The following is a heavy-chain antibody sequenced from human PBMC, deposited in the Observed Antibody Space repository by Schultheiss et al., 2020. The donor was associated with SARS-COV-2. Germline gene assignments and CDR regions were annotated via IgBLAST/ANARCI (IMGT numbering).Heavy chain of an antibody. V-gene: IGHV3-33*08. Sequence: GGSLRLSCAASGFTFRNHGMHWVRQAPGKGLEWVAVIWYDGSNKYYADSVKGRFTISRDNAKNSLYLQMNSLRAEDTAVYYCARAASDILTWDYYGMDVWGQGTTVTVSS. J-gene: IGHJ6*02. CDR2: IWYDGSNK. CDR3: ARAASDILTWDYYGMDV. CDR1: GFTFRNHG. D-gene: IGHD3-9*01.